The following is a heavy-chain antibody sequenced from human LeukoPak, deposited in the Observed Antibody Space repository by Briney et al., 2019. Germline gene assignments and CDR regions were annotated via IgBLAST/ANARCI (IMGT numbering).Heavy chain of an antibody. CDR1: GFTFSNAW. V-gene: IGHV3-74*01. D-gene: IGHD6-13*01. CDR2: INSDGSST. Sequence: PGGSLRLSCAASGFTFSNAWMSWVRQAPGKGLVWVSRINSDGSSTSYADSVKGRFTISRDNAKNSLYLQMNSLRAEDTAVYYCARDDGSRGYYYMDVWGKGTTVTVSS. CDR3: ARDDGSRGYYYMDV. J-gene: IGHJ6*03.